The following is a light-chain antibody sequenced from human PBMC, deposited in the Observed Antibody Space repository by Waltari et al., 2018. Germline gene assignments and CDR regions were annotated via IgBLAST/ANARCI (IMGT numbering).Light chain of an antibody. CDR1: SSDVGRCNF. CDR2: DVS. V-gene: IGLV2-14*03. Sequence: QSALTQPASVSGSPGQSITISCPRTSSDVGRCNFVSWFQPPPGNAPKLVIHDVSDRPSGVASRFSGSKSGNTASLTISGLQAEDEADYYFFSYTSFNTRVFGTGTKVTVL. J-gene: IGLJ1*01. CDR3: FSYTSFNTRV.